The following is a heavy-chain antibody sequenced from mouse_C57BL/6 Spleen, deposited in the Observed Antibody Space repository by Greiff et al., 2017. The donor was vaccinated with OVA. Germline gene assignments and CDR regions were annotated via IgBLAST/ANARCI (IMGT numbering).Heavy chain of an antibody. J-gene: IGHJ2*01. CDR1: GYTFTSYW. Sequence: VQLQQPGAELVKPGASVKLSCKASGYTFTSYWMHWVKQRPARGLEWIGRISPNCGGTNYNEKFKSKATLTVDKSSSTAYMQLSRLTSEDSAVYYCAREGRIVNYFDYWGQGTTLTVSS. CDR2: ISPNCGGT. D-gene: IGHD3-3*01. V-gene: IGHV1-72*01. CDR3: AREGRIVNYFDY.